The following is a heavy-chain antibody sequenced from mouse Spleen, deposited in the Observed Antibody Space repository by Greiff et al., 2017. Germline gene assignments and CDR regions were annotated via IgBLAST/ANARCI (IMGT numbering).Heavy chain of an antibody. CDR1: GFTFSSYG. CDR2: ISSGGSYT. D-gene: IGHD6-1*01. Sequence: EVQVVESGGDLVKPGGSLKLSCAASGFTFSSYGMSWVRQTPDKRLEWVATISSGGSYTYYPDSVKGRFTISRDNAKNTLYLQMSSLKSEDTAMYYCARPTFDYWGQGTTLTVSS. V-gene: IGHV5-6*01. J-gene: IGHJ2*01. CDR3: ARPTFDY.